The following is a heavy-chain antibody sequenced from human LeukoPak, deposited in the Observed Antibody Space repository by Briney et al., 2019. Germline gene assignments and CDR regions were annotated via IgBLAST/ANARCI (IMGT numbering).Heavy chain of an antibody. Sequence: VASVKVSCKASGGTFSSYAISWVRQAPGQGLEWMGGIIPIFGTANYAQKFQGRVTITADESTSTAYMELSSLRSEDTAVYYCARVQYQLLYSGWSDPWGQGTLVTVSS. CDR2: IIPIFGTA. CDR3: ARVQYQLLYSGWSDP. CDR1: GGTFSSYA. D-gene: IGHD2-2*02. J-gene: IGHJ5*02. V-gene: IGHV1-69*13.